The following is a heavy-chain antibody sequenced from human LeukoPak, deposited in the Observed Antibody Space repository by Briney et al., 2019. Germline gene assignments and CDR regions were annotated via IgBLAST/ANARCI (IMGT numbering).Heavy chain of an antibody. CDR2: IKRKTDGGTT. CDR3: MRPLDY. CDR1: GFTLNNAW. J-gene: IGHJ4*02. V-gene: IGHV3-15*07. Sequence: PGGSLRLSCAASGFTLNNAWMNWVRQAPGKGLEWVGRIKRKTDGGTTDYAAPVKGRFTISRDDSKNTLYLQMNSLKTEDTAVYYCMRPLDYWGQGTLVTVSS.